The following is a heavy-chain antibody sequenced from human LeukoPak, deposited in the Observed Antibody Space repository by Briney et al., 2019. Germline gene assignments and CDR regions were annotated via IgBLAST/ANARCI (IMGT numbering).Heavy chain of an antibody. CDR1: GFTFSSYA. CDR3: TRHEEGYCSGGSCYHFDY. Sequence: GGSLRLSCVASGFTFSSYAMSWVRQASGKGLEWVGRIRSKANSYATAYAASVKGRFTISRDDSKNTAYLQMNSLKTEDTAVYYCTRHEEGYCSGGSCYHFDYWGQGTLVTVSS. V-gene: IGHV3-73*01. J-gene: IGHJ4*02. D-gene: IGHD2-15*01. CDR2: IRSKANSYAT.